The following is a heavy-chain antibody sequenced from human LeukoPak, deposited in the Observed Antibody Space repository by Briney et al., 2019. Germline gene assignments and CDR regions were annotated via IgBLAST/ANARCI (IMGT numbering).Heavy chain of an antibody. CDR3: ARDRQHGDLTHYYYGMDV. Sequence: ASVKVSCKASGYTFTSYYLHWVRQAPGQGLEWMGTINLSGDRTSYAQKIQGRVTMTRDTSTSTVYMELSSLTSEDTAVYYCARDRQHGDLTHYYYGMDVWGQGTTVTVSS. D-gene: IGHD4-17*01. J-gene: IGHJ6*02. CDR2: INLSGDRT. CDR1: GYTFTSYY. V-gene: IGHV1-46*01.